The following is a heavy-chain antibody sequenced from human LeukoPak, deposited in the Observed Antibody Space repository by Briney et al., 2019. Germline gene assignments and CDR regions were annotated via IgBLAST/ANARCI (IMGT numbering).Heavy chain of an antibody. Sequence: GASVKVSCKASGYTFTGYYMHWVRQAPGQGLEWMGGIIPIFGTANYAQKFQGRVTITADESTSTAYMELSSLRSEDTAVYYCARDSGSDYFDYWGQGTLVTVS. J-gene: IGHJ4*02. V-gene: IGHV1-69*13. CDR2: IIPIFGTA. D-gene: IGHD2-15*01. CDR1: GYTFTGYY. CDR3: ARDSGSDYFDY.